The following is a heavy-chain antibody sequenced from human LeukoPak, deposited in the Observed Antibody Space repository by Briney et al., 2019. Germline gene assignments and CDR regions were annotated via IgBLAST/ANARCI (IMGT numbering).Heavy chain of an antibody. D-gene: IGHD5-18*01. CDR2: ISASGDGT. CDR1: GFTFSSYA. CDR3: AKAPVGYTYGPSPLDY. J-gene: IGHJ4*02. V-gene: IGHV3-23*01. Sequence: GESLKISCAASGFTFSSYAMTWFRQAPGKGLEWVSSISASGDGTFTADSMKGRFTISRDSSENTLYLQMSSLRAEDTAVYYCAKAPVGYTYGPSPLDYWGQGILVTVSS.